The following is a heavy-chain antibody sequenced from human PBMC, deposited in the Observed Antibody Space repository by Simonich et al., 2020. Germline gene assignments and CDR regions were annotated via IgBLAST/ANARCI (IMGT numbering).Heavy chain of an antibody. D-gene: IGHD1-1*01. V-gene: IGHV5-51*01. CDR3: ARKLNDFDI. J-gene: IGHJ3*02. CDR2: IYPVDSDT. Sequence: EVQLVQSGAEVKKTGASLKISCKGSGYSFTSYWTGWVRQLPGKGLEWMGIIYPVDSDTRYRPSFQGQVTISADKSITTAYLQWSSLKASDTAMYYCARKLNDFDIWGQGTMVTVSS. CDR1: GYSFTSYW.